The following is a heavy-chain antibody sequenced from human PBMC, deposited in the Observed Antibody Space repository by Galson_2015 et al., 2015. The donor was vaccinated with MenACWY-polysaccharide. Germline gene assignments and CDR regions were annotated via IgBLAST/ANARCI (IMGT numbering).Heavy chain of an antibody. CDR1: GGTFSDSS. J-gene: IGHJ4*02. CDR2: IIPIAGMT. Sequence: SVKVSCKASGGTFSDSSIGWVRQAPGQGLEWMGRIIPIAGMTNYAQKFQGRVTISADTSTRTAYMEVNSLRFEDTAIYYCASLIIKGGGWGQGTLVTVSS. D-gene: IGHD3-16*01. CDR3: ASLIIKGGG. V-gene: IGHV1-69*02.